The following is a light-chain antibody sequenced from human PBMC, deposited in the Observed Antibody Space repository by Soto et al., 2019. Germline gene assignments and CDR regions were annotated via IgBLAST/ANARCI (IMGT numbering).Light chain of an antibody. J-gene: IGKJ2*01. CDR2: DVS. V-gene: IGKV3-11*01. CDR1: QSVSIS. CDR3: QQRSNWPPVT. Sequence: EIVLTQSPATLSLSPGERATLSCRASQSVSISLAWYQQKFGQAPRLLIYDVSKRATGIPARFSGSGSGTDFTLTISSLEPEDFAVYFCQQRSNWPPVTFGQGTKLEIK.